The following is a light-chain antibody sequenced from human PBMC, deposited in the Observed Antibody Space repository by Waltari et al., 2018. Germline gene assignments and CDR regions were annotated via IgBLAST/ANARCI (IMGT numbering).Light chain of an antibody. V-gene: IGLV3-1*01. CDR3: QAWDSSTVV. CDR1: KLGEKY. CDR2: QAN. Sequence: SYELTQPPSVSVSPGQTASLTCSGDKLGEKYSCWYQQRPGQSPRLVIYQANKRPLGIPERFSGSNSGNTATLTISGTQAVDEADYYCQAWDSSTVVFGGGTKLTVL. J-gene: IGLJ2*01.